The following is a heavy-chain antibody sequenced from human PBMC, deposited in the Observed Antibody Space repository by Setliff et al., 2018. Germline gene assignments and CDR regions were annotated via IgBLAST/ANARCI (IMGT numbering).Heavy chain of an antibody. D-gene: IGHD2-21*02. J-gene: IGHJ4*02. CDR1: GYSISSAYY. Sequence: SETLSLTCAVSGYSISSAYYWGWIRQPPRKGLEWIGSIHSGTTYYNPSLKSRVTISVDTSKNQFSLKLSSVTATDTAVYYCARDLGHGGDSDYWGQGILVTVSS. CDR3: ARDLGHGGDSDY. V-gene: IGHV4-38-2*02. CDR2: IHSGTT.